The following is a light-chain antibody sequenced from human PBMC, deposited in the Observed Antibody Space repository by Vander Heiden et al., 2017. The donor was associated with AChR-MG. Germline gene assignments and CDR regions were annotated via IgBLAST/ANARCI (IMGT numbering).Light chain of an antibody. Sequence: EFVLTQSPGTLSLSTGERATLSCRASQSVSSSYLAWYQQKPGQAPRLLIYGASSRATGIPDRFSGSGSGTDFTLTISRLEPEDFAVYYCQQYGSSPFTFGGGTKVEIK. CDR1: QSVSSSY. CDR2: GAS. V-gene: IGKV3-20*01. J-gene: IGKJ4*01. CDR3: QQYGSSPFT.